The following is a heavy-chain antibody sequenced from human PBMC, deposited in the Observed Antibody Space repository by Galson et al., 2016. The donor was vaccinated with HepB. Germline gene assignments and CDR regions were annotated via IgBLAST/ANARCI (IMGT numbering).Heavy chain of an antibody. CDR1: GFPFIHAW. CDR3: AKVYLPPPNDAYDV. J-gene: IGHJ3*01. D-gene: IGHD2-8*01. CDR2: IKSKGGGGTV. Sequence: SLRLSCAVSGFPFIHAWMSWVRQAPGEGLEWVGRIKSKGGGGTVDYAAPVKGRFTISRDDSKNMLYLQMNSLRSEDTAVYYCAKVYLPPPNDAYDVWGQGTLVTVSS. V-gene: IGHV3-15*01.